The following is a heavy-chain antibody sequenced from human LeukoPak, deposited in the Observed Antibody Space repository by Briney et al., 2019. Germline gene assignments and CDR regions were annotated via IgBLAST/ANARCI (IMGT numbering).Heavy chain of an antibody. Sequence: ASVKVSCKASGYTFTSYDINWVRQATGQGLEWMGWMNPNSGNTGYAQKFQGRVTMTRNTSISTAYMELSSLRSEDTAVYYCARGLGGSMVYAYTHYYYGMDVWGQGTTVTVSS. D-gene: IGHD2-8*01. J-gene: IGHJ6*02. CDR1: GYTFTSYD. CDR2: MNPNSGNT. V-gene: IGHV1-8*01. CDR3: ARGLGGSMVYAYTHYYYGMDV.